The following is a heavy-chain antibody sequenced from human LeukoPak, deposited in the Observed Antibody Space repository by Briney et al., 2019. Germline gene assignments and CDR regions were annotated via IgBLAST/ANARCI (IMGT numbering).Heavy chain of an antibody. CDR3: AREYYYDSSGYPDAFDI. V-gene: IGHV1-46*01. J-gene: IGHJ3*02. D-gene: IGHD3-22*01. Sequence: PSGGSTSYAQKFQGRVTMTRDTSTSTVYMELSSLRSEDTAVYYCAREYYYDSSGYPDAFDIWGQGTMVTVSS. CDR2: PSGGST.